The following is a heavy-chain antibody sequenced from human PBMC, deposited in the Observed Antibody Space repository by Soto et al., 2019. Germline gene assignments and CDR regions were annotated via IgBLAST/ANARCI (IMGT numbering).Heavy chain of an antibody. CDR1: GYTFTSYG. CDR3: ARVHVYDILNGYPNPYYFDY. CDR2: SSAYNGNT. V-gene: IGHV1-18*04. D-gene: IGHD3-9*01. J-gene: IGHJ4*02. Sequence: QVQLVQSGAEVKKPGASVKVSCKASGYTFTSYGVSWVRQAPGQGHEGMGWSSAYNGNTNYAQKLQGRVTMTTDTSTSTAYMELRSRRSDDTAVYYCARVHVYDILNGYPNPYYFDYWGQGTLVTVS.